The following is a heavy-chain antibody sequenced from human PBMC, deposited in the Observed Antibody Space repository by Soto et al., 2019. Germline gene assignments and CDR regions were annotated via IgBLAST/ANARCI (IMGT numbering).Heavy chain of an antibody. J-gene: IGHJ4*02. D-gene: IGHD3-22*01. CDR1: GYTFISYF. CDR3: ARSYKLYYFDSSGYLDY. Sequence: ASVKVSCKASGYTFISYFMHWVRQAPGQRLEWMGWINTGDVNAKYSQNFQGRVTITKDTSASTVYMELSSLRSEDTAVYYCARSYKLYYFDSSGYLDYWGQGTLVTVSS. V-gene: IGHV1-3*04. CDR2: INTGDVNA.